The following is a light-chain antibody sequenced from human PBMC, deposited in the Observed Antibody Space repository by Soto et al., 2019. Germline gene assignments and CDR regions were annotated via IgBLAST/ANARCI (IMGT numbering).Light chain of an antibody. CDR3: QQYNSHPPT. J-gene: IGKJ3*01. Sequence: DIQMTQSPSTLSASVGDRVTITCRVSQSISSWLAWYQQKPGKAPKLLIYDASSLESGVPSRFSGSGSGTEFTLTISSLQPDDFATYYCQQYNSHPPTFGPGTKVDIK. V-gene: IGKV1-5*01. CDR2: DAS. CDR1: QSISSW.